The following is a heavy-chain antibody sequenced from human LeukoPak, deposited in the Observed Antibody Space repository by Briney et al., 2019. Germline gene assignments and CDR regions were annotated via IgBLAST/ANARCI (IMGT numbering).Heavy chain of an antibody. Sequence: GGSLRLSCAASGFGFTNAWMVWVRQAPGKGLEWVGRIKSNIDGGTTDFAAPVKGRFTISRDDLTRTLSLQMNSLKTEDTGVYYCTTDFSHFDFSSGYYSYWGQGSLVTVSS. V-gene: IGHV3-15*01. CDR2: IKSNIDGGTT. J-gene: IGHJ4*02. D-gene: IGHD3-3*01. CDR3: TTDFSHFDFSSGYYSY. CDR1: GFGFTNAW.